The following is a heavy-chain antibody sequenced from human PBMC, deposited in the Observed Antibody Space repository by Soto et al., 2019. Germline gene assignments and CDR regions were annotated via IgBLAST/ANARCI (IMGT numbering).Heavy chain of an antibody. V-gene: IGHV3-30-3*01. CDR2: ISYDGRET. Sequence: WGSLLLSWAASVFTFSAYGFDWVGQAPGKGLEWLSVISYDGRETHYADSVEGRFIISRDSSKKTAYLQMNSLRGDDTAVYFCATDPVAVTGSFIDSWGQGTMVTVSS. J-gene: IGHJ4*02. D-gene: IGHD2-21*02. CDR1: VFTFSAYG. CDR3: ATDPVAVTGSFIDS.